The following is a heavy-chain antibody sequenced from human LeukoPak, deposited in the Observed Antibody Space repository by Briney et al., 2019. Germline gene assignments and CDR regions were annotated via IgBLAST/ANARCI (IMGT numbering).Heavy chain of an antibody. CDR3: AREGANYYGSGSYYSRFGWFDP. CDR2: IYSGGST. CDR1: GFTVSSNY. D-gene: IGHD3-10*01. V-gene: IGHV3-53*01. J-gene: IGHJ5*02. Sequence: GGSLRLSWAASGFTVSSNYMSWVRQAPGKGLEWVSVIYSGGSTYYADSVKGRFTISRDNSKNTLYLQMNSLRAEDTAVYYCAREGANYYGSGSYYSRFGWFDPWGQGTLVTVSS.